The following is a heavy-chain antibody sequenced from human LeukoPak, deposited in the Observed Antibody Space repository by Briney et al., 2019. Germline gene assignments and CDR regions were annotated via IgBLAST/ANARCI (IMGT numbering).Heavy chain of an antibody. CDR3: ARSIGLTGGGVDV. CDR2: VTNGGSTI. D-gene: IGHD3-9*01. J-gene: IGHJ6*02. V-gene: IGHV3-11*01. CDR1: GFTFSDYN. Sequence: GGSLRLSCAASGFTFSDYNMNWVRQAPGKGLEWVSYVTNGGSTIHHADSVKGRFTISRDNAKKTLYLQMNSLRAEDTAVYYCARSIGLTGGGVDVWGQGTTVTVSS.